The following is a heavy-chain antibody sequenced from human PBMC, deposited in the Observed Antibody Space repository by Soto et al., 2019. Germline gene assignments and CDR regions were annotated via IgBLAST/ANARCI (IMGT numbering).Heavy chain of an antibody. V-gene: IGHV4-30-4*01. J-gene: IGHJ4*02. CDR1: GGSINSGDYY. CDR2: VYYSGST. Sequence: QVQLQESGPGLVKPSQTLSLTCTVSGGSINSGDYYWTWIRQPPGKGLEWLGYVYYSGSTHYNPYLKSRVTISIDTSKNQFSLKLSSVTAADTAVYYCARAKGDYWGQGTLVTVSS. CDR3: ARAKGDY.